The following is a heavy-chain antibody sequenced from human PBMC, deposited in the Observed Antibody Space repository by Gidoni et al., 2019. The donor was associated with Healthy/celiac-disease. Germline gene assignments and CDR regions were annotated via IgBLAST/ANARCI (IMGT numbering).Heavy chain of an antibody. V-gene: IGHV1-46*01. J-gene: IGHJ4*02. Sequence: QVQLVQSGAEVKKPGASGKGSCKAYGYTFTSYYMHWVRQAPGQGLEWMGIINPSGGSTSYAQKFQGRVTMTRDTSTSTGYMELSSLRSEDTAVYYCARDSGDGYNVYYFDYWGQGTLVTVSS. CDR3: ARDSGDGYNVYYFDY. CDR2: INPSGGST. D-gene: IGHD2-21*01. CDR1: GYTFTSYY.